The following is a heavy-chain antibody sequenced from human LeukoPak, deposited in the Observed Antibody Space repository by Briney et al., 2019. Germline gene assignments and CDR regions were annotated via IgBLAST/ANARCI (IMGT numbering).Heavy chain of an antibody. CDR1: GFPFSNSW. Sequence: GGSLRLSCAVSGFPFSNSWMYWVRQAPGKGLEWVSAISGSGGSTYYADSVKGRFTISRDNSKNTLYLQMNSLRAEDTAVYYCAKQELGLPVPPDYWGQGTLVTVSS. J-gene: IGHJ4*02. CDR3: AKQELGLPVPPDY. V-gene: IGHV3-23*01. CDR2: ISGSGGST. D-gene: IGHD3-10*01.